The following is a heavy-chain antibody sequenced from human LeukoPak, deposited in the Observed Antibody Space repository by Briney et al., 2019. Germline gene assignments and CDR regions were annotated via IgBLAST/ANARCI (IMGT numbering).Heavy chain of an antibody. CDR2: ITGSGDVT. J-gene: IGHJ6*03. CDR3: AKGSDSDSSGWPEGHYYYMDV. CDR1: EFTFSSFA. Sequence: GGSLRLSCAASEFTFSSFAMTWVRQASGKGLEWVSSITGSGDVTYYADSVKGRFTISRDNSNKMLFLQMNSLRGEDTAVYYCAKGSDSDSSGWPEGHYYYMDVWGKGTTVTVSS. V-gene: IGHV3-23*01. D-gene: IGHD6-19*01.